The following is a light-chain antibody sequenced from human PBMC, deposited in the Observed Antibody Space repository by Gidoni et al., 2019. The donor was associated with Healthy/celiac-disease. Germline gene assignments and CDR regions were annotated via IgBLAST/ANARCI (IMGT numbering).Light chain of an antibody. Sequence: QSALTQPASVSGSPGQSITISCTGTSSDVGGYNCVSWYQQHPGKAPKLMIYEVSNRPSGVSNRFSGSKSGNTASLTISGLQAEDGADYYCSSYTSSSPVVFGGGTKLTVL. CDR2: EVS. CDR1: SSDVGGYNC. V-gene: IGLV2-14*01. CDR3: SSYTSSSPVV. J-gene: IGLJ2*01.